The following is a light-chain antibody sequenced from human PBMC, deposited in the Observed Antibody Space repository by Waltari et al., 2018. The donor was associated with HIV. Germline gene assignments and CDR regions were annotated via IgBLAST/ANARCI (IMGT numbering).Light chain of an antibody. CDR3: CAGAGGWV. V-gene: IGLV2-11*01. Sequence: QSALTQPRSVSGSPGQSVTISCTGTSGDLGNYNYFSWYQHHPGTAPNLVSYDVSKRPPVGPVSFSGSKSANTASLTISGLRAEDEANYYCCAGAGGWVFGGGTEVTVL. J-gene: IGLJ3*02. CDR1: SGDLGNYNY. CDR2: DVS.